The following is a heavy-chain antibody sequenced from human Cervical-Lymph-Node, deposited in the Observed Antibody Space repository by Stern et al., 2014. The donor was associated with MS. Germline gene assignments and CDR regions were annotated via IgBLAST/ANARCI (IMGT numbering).Heavy chain of an antibody. CDR3: AREHYYDSTVYYPLFDC. D-gene: IGHD3-22*01. V-gene: IGHV3-30-3*01. Sequence: MQLVESGGGVVQPGRSLRLSCVASGFTFSNYAMHWVRQAPGKGLEWVAIISHGGSDKYYADSVKGRFNISRDNSKNTLYLQMNSLRAEDTAVYYCAREHYYDSTVYYPLFDCWGQGTLVTVSS. CDR1: GFTFSNYA. CDR2: ISHGGSDK. J-gene: IGHJ4*02.